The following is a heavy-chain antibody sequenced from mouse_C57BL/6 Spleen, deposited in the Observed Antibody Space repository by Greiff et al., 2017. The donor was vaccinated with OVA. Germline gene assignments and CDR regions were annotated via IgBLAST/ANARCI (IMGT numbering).Heavy chain of an antibody. CDR2: IIGGGGNT. J-gene: IGHJ2*01. CDR3: ARRLGRGYFDY. CDR1: GFTFSSYT. V-gene: IGHV5-9*01. D-gene: IGHD4-1*01. Sequence: EVKVVESGGGLVKPGGSLKLSCAASGFTFSSYTMSWVRQTPEKRLEWVATIIGGGGNTYYPDSVKGRFTISRDNAKNTLYLQMSSLRSEDTALYYCARRLGRGYFDYWGQGTTLTVSS.